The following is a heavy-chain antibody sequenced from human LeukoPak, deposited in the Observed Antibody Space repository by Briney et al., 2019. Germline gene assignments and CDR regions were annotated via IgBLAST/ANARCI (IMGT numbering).Heavy chain of an antibody. V-gene: IGHV3-53*01. CDR2: IYSGGST. J-gene: IGHJ4*02. Sequence: GGSLGLSCAASGFTVSSNYMSWVRQAPGKGLEWVSVIYSGGSTYYADSVKGRFTISRDNSKNTLYLQMNSLRAEDTAVYYCASPTERFGLDYWGQGTLVTVSS. CDR1: GFTVSSNY. CDR3: ASPTERFGLDY. D-gene: IGHD3-10*01.